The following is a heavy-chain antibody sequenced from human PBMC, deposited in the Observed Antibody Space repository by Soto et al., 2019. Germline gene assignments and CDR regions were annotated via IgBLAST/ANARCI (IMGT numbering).Heavy chain of an antibody. Sequence: GGSLRLSCAASGFTFSSYGMHWVRQAPGKGLEWVAVISYDGSNKYYADSVKGRFTISRDNSKNTLYLQMNSLRAEDTAVYYCAKDYDFWPKYYFDYWGQGTLVTVPS. J-gene: IGHJ4*02. CDR3: AKDYDFWPKYYFDY. CDR1: GFTFSSYG. V-gene: IGHV3-30*18. CDR2: ISYDGSNK. D-gene: IGHD3-3*01.